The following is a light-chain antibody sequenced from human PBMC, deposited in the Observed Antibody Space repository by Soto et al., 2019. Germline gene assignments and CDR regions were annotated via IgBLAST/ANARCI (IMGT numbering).Light chain of an antibody. J-gene: IGKJ3*01. V-gene: IGKV1-9*01. CDR1: QGIRSY. Sequence: DIQLTQSPFFLSASVGDRVTITCRASQGIRSYLAWQHQRPGKAPALLIYGASTLRTGGASSFSGSGSGTEFTLTISSRQPEDVATDFCQQHTSCPPLFTFGPGTKVDIK. CDR2: GAS. CDR3: QQHTSCPPLFT.